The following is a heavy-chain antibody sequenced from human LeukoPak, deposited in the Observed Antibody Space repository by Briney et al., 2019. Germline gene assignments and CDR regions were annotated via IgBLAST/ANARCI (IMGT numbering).Heavy chain of an antibody. CDR1: GFTFKTYS. V-gene: IGHV3-21*01. CDR3: ARDGGRMDV. CDR2: ISSTSSYL. Sequence: GASLRLSCAASGFTFKTYSMSWVRQAPGKGLEWVASISSTSSYLYYTDSVKGRFTISTDNARSSLDMHMNSLSAADTAIYYCARDGGRMDVWGKGTTVTVSS. J-gene: IGHJ6*04.